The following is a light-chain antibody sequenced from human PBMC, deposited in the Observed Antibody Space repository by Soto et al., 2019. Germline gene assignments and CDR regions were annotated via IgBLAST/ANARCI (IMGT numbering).Light chain of an antibody. CDR3: QHYNSYSEA. J-gene: IGKJ1*01. V-gene: IGKV1-5*03. Sequence: DIQMTQSPSSLSASVGDIVTINFRASRSISSYLNWYQQKPGKAPKLLIYKASTLKSGVPSRFSGSGSGTEFTLTISSLQPDDFATYYCQHYNSYSEAFGQGTKVDIK. CDR1: RSISSY. CDR2: KAS.